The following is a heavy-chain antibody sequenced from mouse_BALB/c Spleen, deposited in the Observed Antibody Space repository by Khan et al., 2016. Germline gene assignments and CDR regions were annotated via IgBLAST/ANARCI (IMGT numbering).Heavy chain of an antibody. D-gene: IGHD3-3*01. CDR3: ARGGRSDAMDY. CDR2: ILPGSGST. J-gene: IGHJ4*01. V-gene: IGHV1-9*01. CDR1: GYTFSSYW. Sequence: QVQLQQSGAELMKPGASVKISCKATGYTFSSYWIEWVKQRPGHGLEWIGEILPGSGSTNYNEKFKGKATFTADTSSNTAYMQLSSLTSEDSAVYYCARGGRSDAMDYWGQGTSVTVSS.